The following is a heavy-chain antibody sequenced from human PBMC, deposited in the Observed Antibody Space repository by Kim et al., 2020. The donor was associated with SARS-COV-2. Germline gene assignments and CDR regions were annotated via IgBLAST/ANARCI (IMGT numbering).Heavy chain of an antibody. D-gene: IGHD1-26*01. CDR2: ISSSSTI. Sequence: GGSLRLSCAASGFTFSSYSMNWVRQAPGKGLEWVSYISSSSTIYYADSVKGRFTISRDNAKNSLYLQMNSLRAEDTAVYYCASRAQSGVGDDYWGQGTLVTVSS. CDR3: ASRAQSGVGDDY. J-gene: IGHJ4*02. CDR1: GFTFSSYS. V-gene: IGHV3-48*04.